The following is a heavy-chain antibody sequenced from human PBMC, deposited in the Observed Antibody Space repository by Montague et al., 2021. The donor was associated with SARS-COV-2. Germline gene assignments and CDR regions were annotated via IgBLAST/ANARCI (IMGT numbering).Heavy chain of an antibody. CDR2: NNHSGST. J-gene: IGHJ4*02. D-gene: IGHD2-15*01. CDR3: ARGKEYFFMTVVVDAAASDYFDSWGQGTRGSVSS. Sequence: SETLSLTCAVSGGSFIGYSWGWIRQPPGKGLEWVGENNHSGSTNYTPSLKSRVTISADTSKNQFSLILKSVTAADTATYFCARGKEYFFMTVVVDAAASDYFDSWGQGTRGSVSSWGQGTLGTVSS. V-gene: IGHV4-34*01. CDR1: GGSFIGYS.